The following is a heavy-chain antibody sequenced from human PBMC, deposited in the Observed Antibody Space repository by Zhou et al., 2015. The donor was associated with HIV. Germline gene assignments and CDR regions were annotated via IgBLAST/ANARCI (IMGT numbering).Heavy chain of an antibody. Sequence: QVVLIQSGAEVRRPGSSVKISCKASGGSFPVTWVRQAPGQGLEWMGRIIPILGIANYAQKFQGRVTITADKSTSTAYMELSSLRSEDTAVYYCARGEEMATITEGKYWGQGTLVTVSS. CDR1: GGSFP. D-gene: IGHD5-24*01. CDR3: ARGEEMATITEGKY. V-gene: IGHV1-69*09. J-gene: IGHJ4*02. CDR2: IIPILGIA.